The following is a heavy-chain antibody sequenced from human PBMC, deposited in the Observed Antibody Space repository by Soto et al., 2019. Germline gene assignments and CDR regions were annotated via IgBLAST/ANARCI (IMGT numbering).Heavy chain of an antibody. D-gene: IGHD6-13*01. Sequence: QVQLVESGGGLVKPGGSLRLSCAVSGFTFSDYYMTWIRQAPGKGLEWGSYISSSTSHTNYADSVKGRFTISRDNAKNSLFLQMNSLRAEDTAVYYCARCRGAAADYFDFWGQGTLVTVSS. CDR3: ARCRGAAADYFDF. V-gene: IGHV3-11*05. CDR2: ISSSTSHT. J-gene: IGHJ4*02. CDR1: GFTFSDYY.